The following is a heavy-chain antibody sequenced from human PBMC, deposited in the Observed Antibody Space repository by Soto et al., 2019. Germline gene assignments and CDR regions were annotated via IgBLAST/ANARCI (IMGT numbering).Heavy chain of an antibody. Sequence: ASVKVSCKASGYTFTSYGISWVRQAPGQGLEWMGWISAYNGNTNYAQKLQGRVTMTTDTSTSTAYMELRSLRSDDTAVYYCARDYPYALDVAGYFDFWGQGTPVTVSS. D-gene: IGHD6-19*01. CDR3: ARDYPYALDVAGYFDF. J-gene: IGHJ4*02. CDR1: GYTFTSYG. CDR2: ISAYNGNT. V-gene: IGHV1-18*04.